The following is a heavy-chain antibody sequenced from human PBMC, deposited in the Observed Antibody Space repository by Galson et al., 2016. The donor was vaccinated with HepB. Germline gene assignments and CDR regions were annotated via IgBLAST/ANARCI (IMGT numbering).Heavy chain of an antibody. V-gene: IGHV3-23*01. Sequence: SLRLSCAASGFTFSTSAMSWVRQAPGQGLEWVSAISSTSHSTYYADSVKGRFTISSDNAKNTLFLQMDSLKIDDTAVYYCAKGWRGPDSWGQGTLVTVSS. D-gene: IGHD3-3*01. CDR1: GFTFSTSA. J-gene: IGHJ4*02. CDR3: AKGWRGPDS. CDR2: ISSTSHST.